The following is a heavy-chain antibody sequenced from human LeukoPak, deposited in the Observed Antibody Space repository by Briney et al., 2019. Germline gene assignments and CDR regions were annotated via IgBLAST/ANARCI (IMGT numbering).Heavy chain of an antibody. CDR2: INSGGDRT. J-gene: IGHJ4*02. V-gene: IGHV3-74*01. Sequence: GGSLRLSCAASAFTFSSYCMHWVRQAPGKGLVWLSHINSGGDRTGYADSVKGRFTISRDNAKNTLYLQMNSLSAEDTAIYYCAGGGSDYYYPFDYWGQGTLVTVSS. CDR3: AGGGSDYYYPFDY. CDR1: AFTFSSYC. D-gene: IGHD3-22*01.